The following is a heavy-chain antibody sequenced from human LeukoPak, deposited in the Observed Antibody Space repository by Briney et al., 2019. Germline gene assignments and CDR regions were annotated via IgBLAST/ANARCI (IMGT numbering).Heavy chain of an antibody. Sequence: GGSLRLSCAASGFTFSSYGMHWVRQAPGKGLEWVAVISYDGSNKYYADSVKGRFTISRDNSKNTLYLQMNRLRAEDTAVYYCAKVVGSGSYPFDYWGQGTLVTVSS. J-gene: IGHJ4*02. CDR3: AKVVGSGSYPFDY. CDR2: ISYDGSNK. CDR1: GFTFSSYG. D-gene: IGHD1-26*01. V-gene: IGHV3-30*18.